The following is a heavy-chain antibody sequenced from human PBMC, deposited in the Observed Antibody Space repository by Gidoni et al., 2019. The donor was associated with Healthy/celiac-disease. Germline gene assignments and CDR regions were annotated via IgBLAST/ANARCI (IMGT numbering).Heavy chain of an antibody. J-gene: IGHJ6*02. CDR3: ARGAPGITFGGVIVNYYYYYYGMDV. V-gene: IGHV3-74*01. CDR2: INSDGSST. CDR1: GFTSRCFW. Sequence: EVQPVESGGGLVQPGRSLSLSCANPGFTSRCFWLHWVRQVQGKGLVWVSRINSDGSSTSYADYMKGRFTISKDNAKNTLYLQMNSLRAEDTAVYYCARGAPGITFGGVIVNYYYYYYGMDVWGQGTTVTVSS. D-gene: IGHD3-16*02.